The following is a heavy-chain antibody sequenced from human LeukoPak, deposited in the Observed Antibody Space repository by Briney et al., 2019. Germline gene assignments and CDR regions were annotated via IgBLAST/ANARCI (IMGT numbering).Heavy chain of an antibody. D-gene: IGHD3-22*01. CDR2: ISAYNGNT. CDR3: ARDGDLDYYDSSGYRRRELDY. CDR1: GYTFTSYG. V-gene: IGHV1-18*01. J-gene: IGHJ4*02. Sequence: ASVKVSCKASGYTFTSYGISWVRQAPGQGLEWMGWISAYNGNTNYAQKLQGRVTMTTDTSTSTAYMELRSLRSDDTAVYYCARDGDLDYYDSSGYRRRELDYWGQGTLVTVSS.